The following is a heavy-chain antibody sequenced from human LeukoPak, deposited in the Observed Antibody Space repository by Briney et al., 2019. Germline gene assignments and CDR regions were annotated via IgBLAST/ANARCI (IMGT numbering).Heavy chain of an antibody. CDR1: GFTVSSNY. V-gene: IGHV3-53*01. CDR2: VYSGGRT. CDR3: AREAVAVAGHFDY. D-gene: IGHD6-19*01. Sequence: GGSLRLSCAASGFTVSSNYMSWVRQAPGKGLEWVSVVYSGGRTYCADSVKDRFTISKDNSKNTLYLQVNSLRAEDTAMYYCAREAVAVAGHFDYWGQGTLVTVSS. J-gene: IGHJ4*02.